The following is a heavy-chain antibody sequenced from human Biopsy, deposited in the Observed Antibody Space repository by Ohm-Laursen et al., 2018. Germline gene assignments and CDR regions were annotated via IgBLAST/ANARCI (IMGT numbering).Heavy chain of an antibody. J-gene: IGHJ4*02. D-gene: IGHD6-19*01. CDR2: IYSGGNT. CDR1: GDSLTSGPEN. V-gene: IGHV4-61*01. CDR3: ARGRRTSGWPYFDN. Sequence: SETLSLTCTVSGDSLTSGPENWSWIRQSPGQGLEYIGFIYSGGNTNYNPSLKNRVTMSVDTSKNQFYLKLYSVTAADMAVYYCARGRRTSGWPYFDNWGQGALVIVSP.